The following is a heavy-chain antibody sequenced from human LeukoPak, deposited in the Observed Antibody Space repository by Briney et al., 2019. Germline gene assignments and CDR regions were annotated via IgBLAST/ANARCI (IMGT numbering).Heavy chain of an antibody. CDR3: ARDSYYGGTQDY. CDR2: ISTSGGTI. D-gene: IGHD4-23*01. Sequence: PGGSLRLSCAASGFLFSSYEMNWVRQAPGQGLEWGSYISTSGGTIYYADSVKGRFTISRDNAKNSLYLQMNSLRAEDTAVYYCARDSYYGGTQDYWGQGTLVSVSS. CDR1: GFLFSSYE. J-gene: IGHJ4*02. V-gene: IGHV3-48*03.